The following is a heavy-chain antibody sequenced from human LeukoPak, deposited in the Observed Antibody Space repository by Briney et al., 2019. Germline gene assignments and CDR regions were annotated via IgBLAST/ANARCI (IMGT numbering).Heavy chain of an antibody. CDR1: GFTFSSYG. Sequence: GGSLRLSCAASGFTFSSYGMHWVRQAPGKGLEWVAFIRYDGSNKYYADSVKGRFTISRDNSKNTLYLQMNSLRAEDTAVYYCARVDREHYYDSSGYTNLFDYWGQGTLVTVSS. V-gene: IGHV3-30*02. D-gene: IGHD3-22*01. J-gene: IGHJ4*02. CDR3: ARVDREHYYDSSGYTNLFDY. CDR2: IRYDGSNK.